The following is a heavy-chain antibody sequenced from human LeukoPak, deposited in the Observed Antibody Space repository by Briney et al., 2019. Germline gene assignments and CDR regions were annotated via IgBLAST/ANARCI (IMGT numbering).Heavy chain of an antibody. V-gene: IGHV3-23*01. D-gene: IGHD5-18*01. CDR2: ISGSGGST. CDR3: AKEHTAMAYYYYYYMDV. J-gene: IGHJ6*03. CDR1: GFTFSSYA. Sequence: GGSLRLSCAASGFTFSSYAMSWVRQASGKGLEWVSAISGSGGSTYYADSVKGRFTISRDNSKNTLYLQMNSLRAEDTAVYYCAKEHTAMAYYYYYYMDVWGKGTTVTVSS.